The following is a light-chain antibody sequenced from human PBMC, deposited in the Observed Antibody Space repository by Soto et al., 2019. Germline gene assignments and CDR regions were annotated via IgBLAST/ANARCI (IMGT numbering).Light chain of an antibody. CDR3: QQYDNSPLFT. Sequence: EFVLTQSPGTLSLSPGERATLSCRAGQSVSSNYLAWYQQKPGQAPRLLIYGASSRATGIPDRFSGSGSGTDFTLTISRLQPEDFALYYCQQYDNSPLFTFGHGTKVDIK. CDR2: GAS. J-gene: IGKJ3*01. V-gene: IGKV3-20*01. CDR1: QSVSSNY.